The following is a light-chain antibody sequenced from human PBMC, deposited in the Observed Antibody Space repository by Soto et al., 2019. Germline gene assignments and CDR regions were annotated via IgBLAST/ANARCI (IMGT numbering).Light chain of an antibody. J-gene: IGLJ2*01. V-gene: IGLV2-8*01. CDR2: GVS. Sequence: QSALTQPASASGSPGQSVTISCTGTSSDIGAYDYISWYQHLPGKAPKLILHGVSERPSGVPDRFSGSKSGNTASLTVSGLQPEDEADYFCSSYAGRNNLLFGGGTKVTVL. CDR1: SSDIGAYDY. CDR3: SSYAGRNNLL.